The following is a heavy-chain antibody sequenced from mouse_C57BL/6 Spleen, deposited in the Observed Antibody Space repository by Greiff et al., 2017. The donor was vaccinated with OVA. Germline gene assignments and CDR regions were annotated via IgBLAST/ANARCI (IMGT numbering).Heavy chain of an antibody. V-gene: IGHV1-82*01. CDR1: GYAFSSSW. CDR2: IYPGDGDT. J-gene: IGHJ4*01. Sequence: LVESGPELVKPGASVKISCKASGYAFSSSWMNWVKQRPGKGLEWIGRIYPGDGDTNYNGKFKGKATLTADKSSSTAYMQLSSLTSEDSAVYFCGGVVATDYAMDYWGQGTSVTVSS. D-gene: IGHD1-1*01. CDR3: GGVVATDYAMDY.